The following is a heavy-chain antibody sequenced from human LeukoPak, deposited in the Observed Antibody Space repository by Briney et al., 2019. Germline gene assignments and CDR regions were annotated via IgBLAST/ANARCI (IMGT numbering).Heavy chain of an antibody. J-gene: IGHJ5*02. CDR3: ARVKYRSSCYEGDWFDP. Sequence: SETLSLTCTVSGGSISSSSYYWGWIRQPPGKGLEWIGSIYYSGSTYYNPSLKSRVTISVDTSKNQFSLKLSSVTAADTAVYYCARVKYRSSCYEGDWFDPWGQGTLVTVSS. CDR1: GGSISSSSYY. V-gene: IGHV4-39*07. CDR2: IYYSGST. D-gene: IGHD6-13*01.